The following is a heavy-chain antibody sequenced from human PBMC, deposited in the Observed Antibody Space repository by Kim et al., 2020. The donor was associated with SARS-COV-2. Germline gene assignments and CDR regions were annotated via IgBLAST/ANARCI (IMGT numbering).Heavy chain of an antibody. D-gene: IGHD3-9*01. Sequence: SETLSLTCTVSGGSISSSSYYWGWIRQPPGKGLEWIGSIYYSGSTYYNPSLKSRVTISVDTSKNQFSLKLSSVTAADTAVYYCARGSGLRYFDWLLSGIDYWGQGTRVTVSS. J-gene: IGHJ4*02. CDR3: ARGSGLRYFDWLLSGIDY. CDR2: IYYSGST. CDR1: GGSISSSSYY. V-gene: IGHV4-39*01.